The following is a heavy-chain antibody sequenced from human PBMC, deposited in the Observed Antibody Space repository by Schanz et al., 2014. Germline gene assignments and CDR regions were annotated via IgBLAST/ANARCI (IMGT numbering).Heavy chain of an antibody. Sequence: GGSLRLSCAASGFSFSDHAMDWVRQAAGKGLEWVSAISGSGGSTYYADSVKGRFTISRDNSKNTLYLQMNSLRAEDTAVYYCAKGRFGELSAFDIWGQGTMVTVSS. V-gene: IGHV3-23*01. CDR3: AKGRFGELSAFDI. J-gene: IGHJ3*02. CDR1: GFSFSDHA. CDR2: ISGSGGST. D-gene: IGHD3-10*01.